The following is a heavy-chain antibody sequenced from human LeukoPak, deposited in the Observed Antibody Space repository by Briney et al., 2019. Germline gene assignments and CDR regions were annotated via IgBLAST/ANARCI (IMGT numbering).Heavy chain of an antibody. CDR2: IIPIFGTA. CDR1: RGTFSSYA. CDR3: ARDLTMVRGPVGDY. D-gene: IGHD3-10*01. Sequence: SVKVSCKASRGTFSSYAISWVRQAPGQGLEWMGRIIPIFGTANYAQKFQGRVTITTDESTSTAYMELSSLRSEDTAVYYCARDLTMVRGPVGDYWGQGTLVTVSS. V-gene: IGHV1-69*05. J-gene: IGHJ4*02.